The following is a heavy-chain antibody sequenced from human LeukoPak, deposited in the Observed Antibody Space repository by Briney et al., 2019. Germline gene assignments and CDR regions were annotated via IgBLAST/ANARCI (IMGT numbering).Heavy chain of an antibody. CDR2: INTNTGNP. CDR1: GYTFTSYA. V-gene: IGHV7-4-1*02. CDR3: AREGAAAGTWFAFDI. J-gene: IGHJ3*02. Sequence: ASVKVSCKASGYTFTSYAMNWVRQAPGRGLEWMGWINTNTGNPTYAQGFTGRFVFSLDTSVSTAYLQISSLKAEDTAVYYCAREGAAAGTWFAFDIWGQGTMVTVSS. D-gene: IGHD6-13*01.